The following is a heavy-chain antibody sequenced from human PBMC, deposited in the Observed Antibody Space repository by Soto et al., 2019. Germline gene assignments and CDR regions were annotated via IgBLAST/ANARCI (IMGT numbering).Heavy chain of an antibody. J-gene: IGHJ4*02. D-gene: IGHD2-2*01. V-gene: IGHV4-59*01. CDR3: ARYCSSPSCSFDY. CDR2: IYYSGST. CDR1: GGSISSYY. Sequence: QVQLQESGPGLVKPSETLSLTCTVSGGSISSYYWSWIRQPPGNGLEWFGYIYYSGSTNYKPSLTSRVTISVATSKNQFSRKLSSVTAADPAVYYCARYCSSPSCSFDYWGQGTLVTVSS.